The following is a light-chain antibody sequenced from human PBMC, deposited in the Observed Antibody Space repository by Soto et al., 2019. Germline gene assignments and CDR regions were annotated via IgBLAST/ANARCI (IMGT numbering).Light chain of an antibody. CDR3: MQRTQLPPT. Sequence: DVVMTQTPLSLSVAPGQPASISCKSIQSLLHITGETFLFWYLKKPGQSPQLLIYEVSTRVSGVPDRFSGIVSGTDFTLEISRVETDDVGIYYCMQRTQLPPTFGQGTRLEIK. CDR1: QSLLHITGETF. V-gene: IGKV2D-29*02. CDR2: EVS. J-gene: IGKJ5*01.